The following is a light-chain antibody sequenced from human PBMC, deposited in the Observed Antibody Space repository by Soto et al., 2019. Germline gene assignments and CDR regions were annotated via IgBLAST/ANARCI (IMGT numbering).Light chain of an antibody. V-gene: IGKV3-20*01. CDR1: QTVSDNF. Sequence: EIVLTQSPGTLSSSPGERITLSCRASQTVSDNFLAWYQQKPGQAPRLLVHGASRRATGIPDRFSGGGSGTDFTLTISRLEPEDFAVYYCQQYGNSPVTFGGGTKVEIK. CDR2: GAS. CDR3: QQYGNSPVT. J-gene: IGKJ4*01.